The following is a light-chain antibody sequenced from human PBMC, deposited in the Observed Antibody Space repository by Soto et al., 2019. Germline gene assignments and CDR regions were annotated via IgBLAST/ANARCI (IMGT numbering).Light chain of an antibody. Sequence: DIQMTQSPSTLSAYVGDRVTITCRSSQSISNWLAWHQQKPGKAPKLLIYKASSLESGVPSRFSGSGSGTEFTLTISSLQPDDFATYYCQQYNSYRAFGQGTKVEIK. CDR1: QSISNW. J-gene: IGKJ1*01. CDR3: QQYNSYRA. V-gene: IGKV1-5*03. CDR2: KAS.